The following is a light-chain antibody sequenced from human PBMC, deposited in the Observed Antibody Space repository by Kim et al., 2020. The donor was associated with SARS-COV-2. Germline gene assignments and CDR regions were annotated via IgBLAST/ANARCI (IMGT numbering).Light chain of an antibody. CDR1: QSVLYSSNNKNY. CDR2: WAS. Sequence: DIVMTQSPDSLAVSLGERVTINCKSSQSVLYSSNNKNYLAWYQQKPGQPPKLLIYWASTRESGVTDRFSGSGSGTDFTFTISSLQAEDVAVYYCQQYYRTPNTFGQGTKLEI. J-gene: IGKJ2*01. V-gene: IGKV4-1*01. CDR3: QQYYRTPNT.